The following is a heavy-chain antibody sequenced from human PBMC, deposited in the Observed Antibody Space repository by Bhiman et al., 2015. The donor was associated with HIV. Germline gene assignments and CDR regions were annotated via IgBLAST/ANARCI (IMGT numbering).Heavy chain of an antibody. J-gene: IGHJ6*02. CDR2: INWNGGST. V-gene: IGHV3-20*04. Sequence: EVQLVESGGGVLRPGGSLRLSCEGFGFIFDDYGLSWVRQAPGKGLEWVSSINWNGGSTGYADSVKGRCTISRDNGKNSLYLQMNSLRAEDTGVYYCAREYAGTGYYGMDLWGQGP. D-gene: IGHD6-13*01. CDR3: AREYAGTGYYGMDL. CDR1: GFIFDDYG.